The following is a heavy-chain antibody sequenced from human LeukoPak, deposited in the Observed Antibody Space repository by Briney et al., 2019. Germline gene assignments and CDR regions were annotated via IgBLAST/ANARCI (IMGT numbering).Heavy chain of an antibody. Sequence: GRSLRLSCAASGFTFSSYAMHWVRQAPGKGLEWVAIIWYDGNNKYYADSVKGRFTISRDNSKNTLYLQMNSLRAEDTAVYYCARDRPDCGGDCHIFDYWGQGTLVTVSS. CDR1: GFTFSSYA. J-gene: IGHJ4*02. CDR3: ARDRPDCGGDCHIFDY. V-gene: IGHV3-33*08. D-gene: IGHD2-21*02. CDR2: IWYDGNNK.